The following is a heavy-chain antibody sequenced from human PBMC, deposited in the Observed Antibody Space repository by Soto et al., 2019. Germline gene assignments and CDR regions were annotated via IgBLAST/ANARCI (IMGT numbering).Heavy chain of an antibody. CDR2: INPNSGGT. D-gene: IGHD4-17*01. V-gene: IGHV1-2*04. J-gene: IGHJ4*02. CDR1: GYTFTGYY. Sequence: QVQLVQSGAEVKKPGASVKVSCKASGYTFTGYYMHWVRQAPGQGLEWMGWINPNSGGTNYAQKFRGWVTMTRDTSISTAYMELSRLRSDDTAVYYCARDLGDGDYYFDYWGQGTLVTVSS. CDR3: ARDLGDGDYYFDY.